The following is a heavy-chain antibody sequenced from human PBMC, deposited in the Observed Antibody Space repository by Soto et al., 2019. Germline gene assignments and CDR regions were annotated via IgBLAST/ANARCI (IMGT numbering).Heavy chain of an antibody. Sequence: QVQLDQWGAGLLKPSETLSLTCAVYGGSFSGYYWTWIRQPPGKGLEWMGEVNPSGLINYNPCLKGPVTISVDTSKNQFSLKLSSVPAADTAVYYCAIGPGNYDFWSGYSYSDYYDMDVRGTGTTLTVSS. CDR1: GGSFSGYY. CDR3: AIGPGNYDFWSGYSYSDYYDMDV. D-gene: IGHD3-3*01. V-gene: IGHV4-34*01. J-gene: IGHJ6*03. CDR2: VNPSGLI.